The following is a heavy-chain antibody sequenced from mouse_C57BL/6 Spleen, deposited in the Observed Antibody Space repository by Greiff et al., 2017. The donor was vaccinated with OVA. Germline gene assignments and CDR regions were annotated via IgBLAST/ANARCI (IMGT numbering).Heavy chain of an antibody. CDR2: IWSGGST. V-gene: IGHV2-2*01. CDR3: ARPDYYGSSYWYFDV. Sequence: QVQLQQSGPGLVQPSQSLSITCTVSGFSLTSYGVHWVRQSPGKGLEWLGVIWSGGSTDYNAAFISRLSISKDNSKSQVFFKMNSLQADDTAIYYCARPDYYGSSYWYFDVWGTGTTVTVSS. CDR1: GFSLTSYG. D-gene: IGHD1-1*01. J-gene: IGHJ1*03.